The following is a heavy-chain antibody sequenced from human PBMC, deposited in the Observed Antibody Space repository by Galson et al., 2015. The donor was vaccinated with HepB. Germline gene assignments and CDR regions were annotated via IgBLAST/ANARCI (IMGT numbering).Heavy chain of an antibody. CDR2: IDPSDSYT. J-gene: IGHJ3*02. D-gene: IGHD3-10*01. CDR3: ATPSEQYYYGSGDPGAFDI. V-gene: IGHV5-10-1*01. Sequence: QSGAEVKKPGESLRISCKGSGYSFTSYWISWVRQMPGKGLEWMGRIDPSDSYTNYSPSFQGHVTISADKSISTAYLQWSSLKASDTAMYYCATPSEQYYYGSGDPGAFDIWGQGTMVTVSS. CDR1: GYSFTSYW.